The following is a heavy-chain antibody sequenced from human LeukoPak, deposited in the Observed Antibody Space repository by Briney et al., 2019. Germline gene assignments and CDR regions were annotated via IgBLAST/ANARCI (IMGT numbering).Heavy chain of an antibody. CDR2: INPNSGGT. CDR3: ARRQPSSSSSPFDY. Sequence: ASVKVSCKASGYTFTGYYMHWVRQAPGQGLEWMGWINPNSGGTNYAQKFQGRVTMTRDTSISTAYMELSRLRSDDTAVYYCARRQPSSSSSPFDYWGQGTLDTVSS. V-gene: IGHV1-2*02. D-gene: IGHD6-6*01. J-gene: IGHJ4*02. CDR1: GYTFTGYY.